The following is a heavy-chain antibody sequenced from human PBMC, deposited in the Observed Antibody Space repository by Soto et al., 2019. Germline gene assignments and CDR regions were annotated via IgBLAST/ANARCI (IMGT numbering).Heavy chain of an antibody. CDR2: ISTDASST. V-gene: IGHV3-74*01. CDR1: GFTFSSYW. CDR3: ARLPNKSPQN. J-gene: IGHJ1*01. Sequence: EVQLVESGGGLVQPGGSLRLSCAASGFTFSSYWMHWVRQAPGKGRVGVSSISTDASSTSYADPVKGRFTISRDNAKNTLYLQINSVRAEDTAVYYCARLPNKSPQNWGQGTLVIVSP.